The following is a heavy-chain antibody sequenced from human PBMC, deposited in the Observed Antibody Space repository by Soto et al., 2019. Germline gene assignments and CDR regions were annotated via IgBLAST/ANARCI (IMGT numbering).Heavy chain of an antibody. D-gene: IGHD1-26*01. CDR2: IFHSGST. CDR1: GGSISNSNW. Sequence: QVQLQESGPGLVKPSGTLSLTCAVFGGSISNSNWWTWVRQPPGKGLDWIGEIFHSGSTNYNSSLMGRVHISVDKANNQFSLKLSSVTAADTAVYYCAHRPIVGAASWGHGTLVTVSS. V-gene: IGHV4-4*02. CDR3: AHRPIVGAAS. J-gene: IGHJ4*01.